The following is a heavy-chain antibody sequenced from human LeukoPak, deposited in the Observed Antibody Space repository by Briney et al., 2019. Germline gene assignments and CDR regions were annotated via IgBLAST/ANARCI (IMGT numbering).Heavy chain of an antibody. D-gene: IGHD4-17*01. Sequence: SETLSLTCTVSGGSISSYYWSWIRQPPGKGLEWIGYISYSGSTNYNPSLKSRVTMSVDTSKNQFSLKPTSVTAADTAVYYCARVGSYPGDQRSAFDYWGQGTLVTVSS. CDR3: ARVGSYPGDQRSAFDY. CDR1: GGSISSYY. V-gene: IGHV4-59*01. CDR2: ISYSGST. J-gene: IGHJ4*02.